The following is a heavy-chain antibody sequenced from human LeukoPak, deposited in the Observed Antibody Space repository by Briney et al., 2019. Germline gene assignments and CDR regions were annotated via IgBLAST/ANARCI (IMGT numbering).Heavy chain of an antibody. CDR2: IYYSGST. V-gene: IGHV4-59*01. Sequence: SETLSLTCTVSGGSISSYYWSWIRQPPGKGLEWIGYIYYSGSTNYNPSLKSRRTISVDTSKNQFSLKLSSVTAADTAVYYCARARAFWSGYTTWGQGTLVTVSS. CDR1: GGSISSYY. CDR3: ARARAFWSGYTT. D-gene: IGHD3-3*01. J-gene: IGHJ5*02.